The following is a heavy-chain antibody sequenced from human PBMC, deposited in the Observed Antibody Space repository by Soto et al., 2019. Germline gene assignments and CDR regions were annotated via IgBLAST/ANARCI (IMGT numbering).Heavy chain of an antibody. CDR1: GGSISSYY. Sequence: LLQLPETLSLTCTVSGGSISSYYWSWIRQPPGKGLEWIGYIYYSGSTNYNPSLKSRVTISVDTSKNQFSLKLSSVTAADTAVYYCARGEGDYWGQGTLVTVSS. D-gene: IGHD1-26*01. CDR2: IYYSGST. V-gene: IGHV4-59*01. CDR3: ARGEGDY. J-gene: IGHJ4*02.